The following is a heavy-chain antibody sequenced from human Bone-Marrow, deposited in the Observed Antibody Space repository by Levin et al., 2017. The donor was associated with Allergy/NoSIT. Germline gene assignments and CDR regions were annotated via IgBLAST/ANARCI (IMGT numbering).Heavy chain of an antibody. CDR2: ISSSTTHT. CDR1: GFTFSDYY. D-gene: IGHD3-10*01. Sequence: LSLTCAASGFTFSDYYMSWIRQAPGKGLEWVSYISSSTTHTNYADSVKGRFTISRDNAKNSLYLQMNSLRAEDTAVYYCAREYYYGSGSYPVDWGQGTLVTVSS. J-gene: IGHJ4*02. V-gene: IGHV3-11*05. CDR3: AREYYYGSGSYPVD.